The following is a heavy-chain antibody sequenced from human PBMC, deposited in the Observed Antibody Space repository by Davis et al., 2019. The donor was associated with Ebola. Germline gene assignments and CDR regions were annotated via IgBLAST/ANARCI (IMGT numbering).Heavy chain of an antibody. CDR3: ARPLNSRDRDAFDI. CDR2: IDPLDFYT. Sequence: GESLKISCKGSGYSFTNYWINWVRQMPGRGLEWMGRIDPLDFYTNYNPSFQGHVTISVDKSTSTASLQWSSLKASDTAMYYCARPLNSRDRDAFDIWGQGTMVTVSS. V-gene: IGHV5-10-1*01. CDR1: GYSFTNYW. D-gene: IGHD2/OR15-2a*01. J-gene: IGHJ3*02.